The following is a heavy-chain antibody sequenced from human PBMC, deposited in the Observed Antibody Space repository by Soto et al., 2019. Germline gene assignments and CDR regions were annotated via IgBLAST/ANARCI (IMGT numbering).Heavy chain of an antibody. CDR1: GFAFSSYG. CDR2: ISYDGSLQ. V-gene: IGHV3-30*03. D-gene: IGHD5-18*01. CDR3: VSERRYGNASVPSS. Sequence: QAQLVESGGGVVQPGRSLRLSCAASGFAFSSYGMHWVRQAPGTGLEWVAVISYDGSLQHYADSVKGRFTISRDNSKNLVLLQTSSLGAEDTAVYCGVSERRYGNASVPSSWGQGTLVSVSS. J-gene: IGHJ5*02.